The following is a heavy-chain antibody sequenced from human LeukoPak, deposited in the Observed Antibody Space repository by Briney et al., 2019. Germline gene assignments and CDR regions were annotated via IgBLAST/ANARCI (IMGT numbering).Heavy chain of an antibody. V-gene: IGHV1-2*02. CDR2: INPNSGGT. D-gene: IGHD1-26*01. J-gene: IGHJ4*02. CDR1: GYTFTDYY. Sequence: GASVKVSCKASGYTFTDYYMHWVRQAPGQGLERMGWINPNSGGTNYAQKFQGRVTMTRDTSISTAYMELSRLRSDVTAVYYCAREGPIVGATHLVDYWGQGTLVTVSS. CDR3: AREGPIVGATHLVDY.